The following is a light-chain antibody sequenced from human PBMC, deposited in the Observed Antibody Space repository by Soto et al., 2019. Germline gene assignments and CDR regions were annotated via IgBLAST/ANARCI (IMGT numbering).Light chain of an antibody. V-gene: IGLV7-43*01. CDR3: LVYYDSAWV. J-gene: IGLJ3*02. Sequence: QTVVTQEPSLTVSPGGTVTLTCTSSTGAVTSGYYPNWFQQKPGQTPRALIYDVSNRHSWTPARFSGSLLGGKAALTLSGAQPEDEADYYCLVYYDSAWVFGGGTKLTVL. CDR1: TGAVTSGYY. CDR2: DVS.